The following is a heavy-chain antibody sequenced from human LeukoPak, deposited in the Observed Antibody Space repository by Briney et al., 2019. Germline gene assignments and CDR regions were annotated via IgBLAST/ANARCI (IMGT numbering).Heavy chain of an antibody. CDR1: GGTFSSCA. CDR3: ARFSSSSQGLDY. D-gene: IGHD6-6*01. Sequence: SVKVSCKASGGTFSSCAISWVRQAPGQGLEWMGGIIPIFGTANYAQKFQGRVTITADESTSTAYMELSSLRSEDTAVYYCARFSSSSQGLDYWGQGTLVTVSS. CDR2: IIPIFGTA. J-gene: IGHJ4*02. V-gene: IGHV1-69*13.